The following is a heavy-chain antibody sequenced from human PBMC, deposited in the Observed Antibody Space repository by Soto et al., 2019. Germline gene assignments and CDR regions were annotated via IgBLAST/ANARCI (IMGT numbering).Heavy chain of an antibody. D-gene: IGHD1-26*01. CDR3: ASGGEMGVDY. J-gene: IGHJ4*02. Sequence: EGSMRLSCTPSGFTFNTHWTHWVRQAPGKGLVWVSRIYFDGITTNYADSVKGRLTVSRDNAKNTVYLHVNTLRDEDTAVYYCASGGEMGVDYWGQGTLVTVSS. V-gene: IGHV3-74*01. CDR1: GFTFNTHW. CDR2: IYFDGITT.